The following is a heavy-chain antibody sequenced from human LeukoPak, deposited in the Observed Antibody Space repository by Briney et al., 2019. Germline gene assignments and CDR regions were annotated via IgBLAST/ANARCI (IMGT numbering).Heavy chain of an antibody. J-gene: IGHJ5*02. CDR3: ARIPNSANFPNWSDP. CDR2: ISSSSDYI. D-gene: IGHD4/OR15-4a*01. Sequence: GGSLRLSCTASGFTFSPYSMNWVRQAPGKGLEWVSSISSSSDYIYYADSVKGRFTISRDNAKNSLYLQMNSLRAEDTAVYYCARIPNSANFPNWSDPWGQGTLVTVSS. CDR1: GFTFSPYS. V-gene: IGHV3-21*01.